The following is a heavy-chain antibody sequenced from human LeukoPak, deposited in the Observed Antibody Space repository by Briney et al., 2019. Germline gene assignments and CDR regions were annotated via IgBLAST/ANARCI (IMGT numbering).Heavy chain of an antibody. CDR2: IYYSGST. Sequence: SETLSLTCTVSGGSISSSSYYWGWIRQPPGKGLEWIGSIYYSGSTYYNPSLKSRVTISVDTSKNQFSLKLSSVTAADTAVYYCARHRDGSSWWGLDYWGQGTLVTVSS. CDR1: GGSISSSSYY. CDR3: ARHRDGSSWWGLDY. D-gene: IGHD6-13*01. J-gene: IGHJ4*02. V-gene: IGHV4-39*01.